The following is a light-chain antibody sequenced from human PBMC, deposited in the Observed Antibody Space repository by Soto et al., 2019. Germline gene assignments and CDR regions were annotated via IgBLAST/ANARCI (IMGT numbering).Light chain of an antibody. J-gene: IGLJ1*01. Sequence: QSVLTQPASVSGSPGQSITISCTGTSSDVGAYNYLSWYQQHPGKAPRLMIYEVSYRPSGVSNRFAGSKSGSTASLTISGLQAEDEADYYCASYTSITTSYVFGTGTKVTVL. CDR1: SSDVGAYNY. CDR3: ASYTSITTSYV. V-gene: IGLV2-14*01. CDR2: EVS.